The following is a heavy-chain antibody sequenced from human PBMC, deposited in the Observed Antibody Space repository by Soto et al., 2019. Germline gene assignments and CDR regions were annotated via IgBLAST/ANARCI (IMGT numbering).Heavy chain of an antibody. Sequence: GGSLRLSCAASGFTFSDHYMDWVRQAPGKGLEWVGRTRNKANSYTTEYAASGKGRFTISRDDSKNSLYLQMNSLKTEDTAVYYCDREYNCSSTSCYIGRVAFDIWGQGTMVTVSS. CDR2: TRNKANSYTT. CDR1: GFTFSDHY. J-gene: IGHJ3*02. CDR3: DREYNCSSTSCYIGRVAFDI. D-gene: IGHD2-2*02. V-gene: IGHV3-72*01.